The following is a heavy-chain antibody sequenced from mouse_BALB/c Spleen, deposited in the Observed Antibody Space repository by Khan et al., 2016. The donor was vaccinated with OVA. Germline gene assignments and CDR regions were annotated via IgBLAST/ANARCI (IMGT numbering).Heavy chain of an antibody. CDR1: GYTFTSYT. CDR3: TREGPYYGNYGVWFAY. J-gene: IGHJ3*01. Sequence: QVQLQQSGAELARPGASVKMSCKASGYTFTSYTMHWVKQRPGQGLEWIGYINPSNDYTNYNQKFKDKATLTADKSSSTAYMQLSSLTSEDSAVXYCTREGPYYGNYGVWFAYWGQGTLVTVSA. CDR2: INPSNDYT. V-gene: IGHV1-4*01. D-gene: IGHD2-10*01.